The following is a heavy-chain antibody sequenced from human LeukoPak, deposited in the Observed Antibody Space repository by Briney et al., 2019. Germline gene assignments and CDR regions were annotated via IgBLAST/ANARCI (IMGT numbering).Heavy chain of an antibody. D-gene: IGHD4-11*01. Sequence: SETLSLTCTVSGGSISRYYWSWIRQPPRKGLEWIGYIYYSGSTNYNPSLKSRVTISVDTSQNQFSLKLSSVTAADTAVYYCARQGSNYVHDAFDIWGQGTMVTVSS. V-gene: IGHV4-59*08. CDR2: IYYSGST. J-gene: IGHJ3*02. CDR3: ARQGSNYVHDAFDI. CDR1: GGSISRYY.